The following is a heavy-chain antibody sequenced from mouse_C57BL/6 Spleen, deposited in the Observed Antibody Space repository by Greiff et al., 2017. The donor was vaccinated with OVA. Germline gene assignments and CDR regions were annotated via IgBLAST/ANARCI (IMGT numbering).Heavy chain of an antibody. Sequence: EVMLVESGGGLVKPGGSLKLSCAASGFTFSSYAMSWVRQTPEKRLEWVATISDGGSYTYYPDNVKGRFTISRDNAKNNLYLQMSHLKSEDTAMYYCARDRARTGYAMDYWGQGTSVTVSS. D-gene: IGHD3-1*01. V-gene: IGHV5-4*01. CDR1: GFTFSSYA. CDR2: ISDGGSYT. CDR3: ARDRARTGYAMDY. J-gene: IGHJ4*01.